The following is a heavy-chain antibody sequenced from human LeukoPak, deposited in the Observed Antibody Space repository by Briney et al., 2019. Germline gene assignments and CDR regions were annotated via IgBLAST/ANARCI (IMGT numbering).Heavy chain of an antibody. Sequence: GALVKVSCKASGGTFSSYAISWVRQAPGQGLEWMGRIIPILGIANYAQKFQGRITITADKSTSTAYMELSSLRSEDTAVYYCARDFSSGWYDPWWGQGTLVTVSS. J-gene: IGHJ4*02. CDR1: GGTFSSYA. CDR2: IIPILGIA. CDR3: ARDFSSGWYDPW. V-gene: IGHV1-69*04. D-gene: IGHD6-19*01.